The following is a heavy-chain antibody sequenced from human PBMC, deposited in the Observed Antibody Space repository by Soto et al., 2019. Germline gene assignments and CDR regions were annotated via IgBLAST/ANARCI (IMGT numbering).Heavy chain of an antibody. D-gene: IGHD3-9*01. CDR1: GYTFTGYY. Sequence: ASLKVSCKTAGYTFTGYYMHWVRHTPGQGLELIGWINPNSGCTNYAQKFQGWVTMTRDTSISTAYMELSRLRSDDTAVYYCAREAHRYYDILTGYYDYWGQGTLVTVSS. V-gene: IGHV1-2*04. CDR3: AREAHRYYDILTGYYDY. CDR2: INPNSGCT. J-gene: IGHJ4*02.